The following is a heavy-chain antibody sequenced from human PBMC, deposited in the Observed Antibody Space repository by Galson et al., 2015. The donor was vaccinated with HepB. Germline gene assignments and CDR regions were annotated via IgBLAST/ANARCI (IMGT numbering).Heavy chain of an antibody. D-gene: IGHD6-19*01. CDR3: ARGSIASGWYAPYYYYYGMDV. CDR1: GYTFTSYY. V-gene: IGHV1-2*04. CDR2: INPNSGGT. Sequence: SVKVSCKASGYTFTSYYMHWVRQALGQGLEWMGWINPNSGGTNYAQKFQGWVTMTRDTSISTAYMELSRLRSDDTAVYYCARGSIASGWYAPYYYYYGMDVWGQGTTVTVSS. J-gene: IGHJ6*02.